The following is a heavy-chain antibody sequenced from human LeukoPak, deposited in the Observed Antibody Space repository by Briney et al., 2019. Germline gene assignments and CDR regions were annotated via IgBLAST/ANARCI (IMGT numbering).Heavy chain of an antibody. CDR3: TRVGYIDEGIDY. CDR2: IKQDGSKK. J-gene: IGHJ4*02. CDR1: GLTFSSSW. Sequence: GGSLRLSCAVSGLTFSSSWMHWVRQAPGKGLEWVANIKQDGSKKSYVDSVKGRFTIFRDNAKNSLYLQMNSLRAEDTAIYYCTRVGYIDEGIDYWGQGTLVTVSS. V-gene: IGHV3-7*04. D-gene: IGHD5-24*01.